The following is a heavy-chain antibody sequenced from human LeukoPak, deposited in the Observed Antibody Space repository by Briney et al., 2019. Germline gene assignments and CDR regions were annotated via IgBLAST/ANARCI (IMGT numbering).Heavy chain of an antibody. CDR3: AREGLELGLDY. D-gene: IGHD1-7*01. Sequence: GGSLRLSCAASEFTISRYWMHWVRQAPGKGLVWVSNINNDGSITTYADSVKGRFTISRDNVKNTLFLQMNSLRAEDTAVYYCAREGLELGLDYWGQGTLVTVSS. J-gene: IGHJ4*02. CDR1: EFTISRYW. V-gene: IGHV3-74*01. CDR2: INNDGSIT.